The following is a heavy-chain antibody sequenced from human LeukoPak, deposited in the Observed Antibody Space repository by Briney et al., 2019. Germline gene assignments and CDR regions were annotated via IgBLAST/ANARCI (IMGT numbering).Heavy chain of an antibody. CDR2: IYYSGST. CDR3: ASRLLYPGAFGY. Sequence: SETLSLTCTVSGGSISSYYWSWIRQPPGKGLEWIGYIYYSGSTNYNPSLKSRVTISVDTSKNQFSLKLSSVTAADTAVYYCASRLLYPGAFGYWGQGTLVTVSS. D-gene: IGHD3-3*01. CDR1: GGSISSYY. J-gene: IGHJ4*02. V-gene: IGHV4-59*08.